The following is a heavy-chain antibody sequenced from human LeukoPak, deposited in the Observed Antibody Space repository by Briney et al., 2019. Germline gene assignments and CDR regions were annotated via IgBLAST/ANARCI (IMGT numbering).Heavy chain of an antibody. CDR2: IYYSGTT. V-gene: IGHV4-59*12. CDR1: GGSIGTYS. D-gene: IGHD3-22*01. Sequence: SETLSLTCTVSGGSIGTYSWNWIRQPPGKGLEWIGYIYYSGTTNYNPSLKSRVTISVDTSKNQFSLKLSSVTAADTAVYYCARFDSSGYWGFDPWGQGTLVTVSS. J-gene: IGHJ5*02. CDR3: ARFDSSGYWGFDP.